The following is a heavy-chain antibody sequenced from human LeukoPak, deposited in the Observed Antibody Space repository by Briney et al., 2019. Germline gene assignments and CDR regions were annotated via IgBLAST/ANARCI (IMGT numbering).Heavy chain of an antibody. CDR3: AKVAIFGVVISSYFDY. Sequence: PGGSLRLSCAASGFTVSSNYMSWVRQAPGKGLEWVSVIYSGGSTYYADSVKGRFTISRDNSKNTLYLQMNSLRAEDTAVYYCAKVAIFGVVISSYFDYWGQGTLVTVSS. CDR2: IYSGGST. D-gene: IGHD3-3*02. J-gene: IGHJ4*02. V-gene: IGHV3-53*01. CDR1: GFTVSSNY.